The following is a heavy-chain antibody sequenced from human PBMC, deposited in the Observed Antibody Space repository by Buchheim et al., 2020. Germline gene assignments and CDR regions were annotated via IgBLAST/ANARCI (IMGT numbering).Heavy chain of an antibody. CDR3: AKGYDSSGYYFGGTDY. D-gene: IGHD3-22*01. J-gene: IGHJ4*02. CDR1: GFTFSSYA. Sequence: EVHLLESGGGFVQPGGSLRLSCAASGFTFSSYAMSWVRQTPGKGLEWVSGISGSGGSTYYADSVKGRFTISRDNSKNTLYLQMNSLRAEDTAVYYCAKGYDSSGYYFGGTDYWGQGTL. V-gene: IGHV3-23*01. CDR2: ISGSGGST.